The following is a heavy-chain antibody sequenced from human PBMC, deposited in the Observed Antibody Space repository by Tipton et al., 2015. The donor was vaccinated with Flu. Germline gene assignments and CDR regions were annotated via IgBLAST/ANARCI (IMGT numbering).Heavy chain of an antibody. CDR2: IRKKVNSYST. Sequence: QLVQSGGGLVQPGGSLRLSCAASGFTFSDLYMDWVRQAPGKGLEWVGRIRKKVNSYSTEYAASVKGRFTISRDDSKNSLYLQMNSLKTEDTAVYQCACLYCGADCYSGYWGQGTLVTVSS. V-gene: IGHV3-72*01. CDR1: GFTFSDLY. D-gene: IGHD2-21*02. J-gene: IGHJ4*02. CDR3: ACLYCGADCYSGY.